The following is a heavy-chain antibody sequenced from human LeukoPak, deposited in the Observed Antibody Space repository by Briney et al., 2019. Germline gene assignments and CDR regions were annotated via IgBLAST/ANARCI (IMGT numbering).Heavy chain of an antibody. CDR1: GYTFTGYY. Sequence: ASVKVSCKASGYTFTGYYMHWVRQAPGQGLEWMGWINPNSGGTNYAQKFQGRVTMTRDTSISTAYMELSRLRSDDTAVYYCARTPGSSTRNYYYYYYMDVWGKGTTVTISS. CDR2: INPNSGGT. J-gene: IGHJ6*03. CDR3: ARTPGSSTRNYYYYYYMDV. V-gene: IGHV1-2*02. D-gene: IGHD2-2*01.